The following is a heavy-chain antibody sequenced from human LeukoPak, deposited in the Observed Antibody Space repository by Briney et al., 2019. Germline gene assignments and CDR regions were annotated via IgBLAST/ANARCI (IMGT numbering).Heavy chain of an antibody. D-gene: IGHD2-21*02. V-gene: IGHV3-23*01. Sequence: GGSLRLSCAASGFTFSSYATSWVRQAPGKGLEWVSAISGSGGSTYYADPVKGRFTISRDNSKNTLYLQMNSLRAEDTAVYYCAKAHSDASYFGYWGQGTLVTVSS. CDR1: GFTFSSYA. J-gene: IGHJ4*02. CDR2: ISGSGGST. CDR3: AKAHSDASYFGY.